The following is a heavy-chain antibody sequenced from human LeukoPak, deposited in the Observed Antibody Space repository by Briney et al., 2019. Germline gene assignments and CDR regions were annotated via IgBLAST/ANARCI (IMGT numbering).Heavy chain of an antibody. CDR3: ARGQYCSGGSCYSDWFDP. D-gene: IGHD2-15*01. CDR2: INHSGST. V-gene: IGHV4-34*01. Sequence: SETLSLTCAVYGGSFSGYYWSWIRQPPGKGLEWVGEINHSGSTNYNPSLKSRVTISVDTSKNQFSLKLSSVTAADTAVYYCARGQYCSGGSCYSDWFDPWGQGTLVTVSS. CDR1: GGSFSGYY. J-gene: IGHJ5*02.